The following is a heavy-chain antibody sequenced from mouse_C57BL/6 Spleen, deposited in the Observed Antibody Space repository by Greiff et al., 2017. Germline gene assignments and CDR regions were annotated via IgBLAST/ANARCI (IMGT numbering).Heavy chain of an antibody. D-gene: IGHD2-3*01. CDR2: IWGGGNT. V-gene: IGHV2-9*01. J-gene: IGHJ1*03. CDR3: AKHGGDGYYVGDWYFDV. Sequence: VKLMESGPGLVAPSQSLSITCTVSGFSLTSYGVDWVRQPPGKGLEWLGVIWGGGNTNYNSAIMSRLSISKDNSKSQVFLKMNSLQTDDTAMYYCAKHGGDGYYVGDWYFDVWGTGTTVTVSS. CDR1: GFSLTSYG.